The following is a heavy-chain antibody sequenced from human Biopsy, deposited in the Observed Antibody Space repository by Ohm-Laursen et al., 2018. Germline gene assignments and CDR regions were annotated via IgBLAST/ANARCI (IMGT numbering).Heavy chain of an antibody. V-gene: IGHV3-15*01. CDR2: IKSKFDGETT. Sequence: SLRLSRTASVFTFCVAWMCWIRQAPGKGLEWVGRIKSKFDGETTDYAAPVKGRFIISRDDSKSTLFLQMNSRKVEDTGVYFCSTGGGDFYYNGMDVWGQGTTVTVSS. J-gene: IGHJ6*02. CDR1: VFTFCVAW. CDR3: STGGGDFYYNGMDV. D-gene: IGHD3-16*01.